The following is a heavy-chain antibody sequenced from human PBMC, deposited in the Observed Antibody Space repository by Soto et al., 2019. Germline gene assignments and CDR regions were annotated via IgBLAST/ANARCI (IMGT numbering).Heavy chain of an antibody. CDR1: GGSISSNSYY. Sequence: SETLSLTCTVSGGSISSNSYYWGWIRRPPGKGLERIGSIYYSGYTYYNPSLKSRVTLSVDTPKNQFSLKLSSVTAADTAVYYCARHNGPLYVGYYYDMDVWGQGTTVT. J-gene: IGHJ6*02. CDR2: IYYSGYT. V-gene: IGHV4-39*01. CDR3: ARHNGPLYVGYYYDMDV. D-gene: IGHD3-16*01.